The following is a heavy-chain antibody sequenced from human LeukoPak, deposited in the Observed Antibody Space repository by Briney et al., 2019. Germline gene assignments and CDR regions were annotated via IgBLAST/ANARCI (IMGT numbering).Heavy chain of an antibody. D-gene: IGHD5-12*01. J-gene: IGHJ4*02. CDR1: GGSISNYY. Sequence: SETLSLTCTVSGGSISNYYWSWIRQPPGQGLEYIGFIYYSGSTKYNPSLKSRVTISIDMSKNQFSLKLSPVTAADTAVYYCARRSDRGYDFDYWGQGTLVTVST. CDR2: IYYSGST. V-gene: IGHV4-59*01. CDR3: ARRSDRGYDFDY.